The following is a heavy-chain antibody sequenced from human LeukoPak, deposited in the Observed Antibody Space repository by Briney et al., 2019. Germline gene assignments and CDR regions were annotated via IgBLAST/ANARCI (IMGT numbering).Heavy chain of an antibody. CDR2: IIPIFGTA. CDR3: ASLDYHDSSRDAFDI. J-gene: IGHJ3*02. CDR1: GGTFSSYA. Sequence: GASVKVSCKASGGTFSSYAISWVRQAPGQGLEWMGGIIPIFGTANYAQKFQGRVTITADESTSTAYMELSSLRSEDTAVYYCASLDYHDSSRDAFDIWGQGTMVTVSS. D-gene: IGHD3-22*01. V-gene: IGHV1-69*01.